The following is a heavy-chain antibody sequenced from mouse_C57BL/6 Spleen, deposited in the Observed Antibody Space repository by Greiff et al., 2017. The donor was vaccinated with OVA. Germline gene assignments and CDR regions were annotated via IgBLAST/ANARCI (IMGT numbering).Heavy chain of an antibody. J-gene: IGHJ2*01. CDR3: ARGGDDEGFDY. Sequence: QVQLQQSGAELVRPGTSVKVSCKASGYAFTNYLIEWVKQRPGQGLEWIGVINPGSGGTNYNEKFKGKATLTADKSSSTAYMQLSSLTSDDSAVYFCARGGDDEGFDYWGQGTTLTVSS. V-gene: IGHV1-54*01. CDR2: INPGSGGT. CDR1: GYAFTNYL. D-gene: IGHD2-2*01.